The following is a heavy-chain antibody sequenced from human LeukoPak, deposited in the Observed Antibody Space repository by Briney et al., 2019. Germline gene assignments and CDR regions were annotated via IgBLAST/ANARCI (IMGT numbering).Heavy chain of an antibody. V-gene: IGHV1-18*01. CDR1: GYTFTSYG. J-gene: IGHJ6*02. CDR3: ARNYDSSGYYSGDYYYYGMDV. Sequence: GASVKVSCKASGYTFTSYGISWVRQAPGQGLEWMGWISAYNGNTSYAQKLQGRVTMTTDISTSTAYMELRSLRSDDTAVYYCARNYDSSGYYSGDYYYYGMDVWGQGTTVTVSS. CDR2: ISAYNGNT. D-gene: IGHD3-22*01.